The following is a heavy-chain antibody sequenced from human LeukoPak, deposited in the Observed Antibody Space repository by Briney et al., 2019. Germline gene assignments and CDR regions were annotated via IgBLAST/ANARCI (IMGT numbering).Heavy chain of an antibody. D-gene: IGHD2-2*01. V-gene: IGHV5-51*01. CDR2: IYPGDSNT. Sequence: GESLKISCRGSGYSFTTYWIGWVRQMPGKGLEWMGIIYPGDSNTRYSPSFQGQVTMSADKSINTAYLQWSSLKASDTAMYYCARRQGCSSTSCPPDSWGQGTLVTVSS. CDR1: GYSFTTYW. J-gene: IGHJ4*02. CDR3: ARRQGCSSTSCPPDS.